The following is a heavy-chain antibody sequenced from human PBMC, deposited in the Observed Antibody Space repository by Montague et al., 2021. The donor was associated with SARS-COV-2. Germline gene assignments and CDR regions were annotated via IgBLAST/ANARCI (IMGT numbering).Heavy chain of an antibody. CDR2: INHRGST. Sequence: SETLSLTCAVYDGSFSDYSRTWIRQPPGKGLEWIGEINHRGSTNYNPSLKSRVTISVDTSKNQFSLKMTSVTVADTAVYYCARLAGFRTYFAFDVWGQGTTVAVS. CDR1: DGSFSDYS. CDR3: ARLAGFRTYFAFDV. J-gene: IGHJ6*02. V-gene: IGHV4-34*01. D-gene: IGHD6-19*01.